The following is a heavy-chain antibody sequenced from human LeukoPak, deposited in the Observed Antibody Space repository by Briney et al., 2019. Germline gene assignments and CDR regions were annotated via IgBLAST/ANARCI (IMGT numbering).Heavy chain of an antibody. CDR3: AKGFSNWNDLQGVFDY. D-gene: IGHD1-1*01. V-gene: IGHV3-7*01. CDR2: IKQDGSET. Sequence: GGCLRLSRAASVFTFILNWMNWVPEAPGRGREGVANIKQDGSETYYVGTEKGRFTISRDNAKNSLYLQMNSLRAEDTAVYYCAKGFSNWNDLQGVFDYWGQGTLVTVSS. CDR1: VFTFILNW. J-gene: IGHJ4*02.